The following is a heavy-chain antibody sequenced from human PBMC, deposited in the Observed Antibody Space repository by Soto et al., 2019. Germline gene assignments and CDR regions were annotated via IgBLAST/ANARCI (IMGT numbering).Heavy chain of an antibody. Sequence: SETRSLTCTGSGGSISRSSYYWGWIRQSPGKGLEWIGSFYYSGSTYYSPSLRSRVTISGDTSRKQISLRLSSVTAADPAVYYCASICLAARCNDVWGKRTPVTVS. CDR1: GGSISRSSYY. CDR3: ASICLAARCNDV. D-gene: IGHD3-16*01. V-gene: IGHV4-39*01. CDR2: FYYSGST. J-gene: IGHJ6*03.